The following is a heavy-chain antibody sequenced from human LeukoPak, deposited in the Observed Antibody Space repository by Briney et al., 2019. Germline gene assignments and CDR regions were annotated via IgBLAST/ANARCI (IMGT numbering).Heavy chain of an antibody. V-gene: IGHV3-7*01. CDR3: ASPYDFWSGYYLY. D-gene: IGHD3-3*01. CDR2: IKQDGSEK. CDR1: GFPFSSYW. Sequence: GGSLRLSWAASGFPFSSYWMSWVRQAPGKGREGVANIKQDGSEKYYVDSVKGRFTISRDNAKNSLYLQMNSLRAEDTAVYYCASPYDFWSGYYLYWGQGTLVTVSS. J-gene: IGHJ4*02.